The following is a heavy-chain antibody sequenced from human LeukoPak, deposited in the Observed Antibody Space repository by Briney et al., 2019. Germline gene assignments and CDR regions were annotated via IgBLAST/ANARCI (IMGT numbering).Heavy chain of an antibody. CDR3: ARDSNRNWYEMDV. D-gene: IGHD1-1*01. J-gene: IGHJ6*04. Sequence: PGGSLRLSCAASGFTFSSYSMNWVRQAPGKGLEWVSYISSSSSTIYNADSVKGRFTISRDNAKNSLYLQMNSLRAEDTAVYYCARDSNRNWYEMDVWGKGTTVTVSS. V-gene: IGHV3-48*01. CDR2: ISSSSSTI. CDR1: GFTFSSYS.